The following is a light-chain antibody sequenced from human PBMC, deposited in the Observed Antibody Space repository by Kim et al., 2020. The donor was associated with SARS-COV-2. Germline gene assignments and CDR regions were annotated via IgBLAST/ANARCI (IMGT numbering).Light chain of an antibody. J-gene: IGKJ2*01. CDR2: LAS. CDR1: ESIGTW. CDR3: QHYSRFPYT. Sequence: ASVGDRVPLTGRARESIGTWLAWYQQKPGRAPRLLIYLASTLENGVPSRFSGTGSGTEFSLSITSLQPDDFATYSCQHYSRFPYTFGQGTKLEI. V-gene: IGKV1-5*03.